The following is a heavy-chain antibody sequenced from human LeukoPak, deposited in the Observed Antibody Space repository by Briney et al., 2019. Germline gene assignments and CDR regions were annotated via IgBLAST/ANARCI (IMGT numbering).Heavy chain of an antibody. J-gene: IGHJ4*02. CDR2: ISWIGGST. Sequence: GGSLRLTCAASGFTFISYAMSWVRQAPGKGLEWVSAISWIGGSTYYADSVKGRFTISRDNSKHTLYLQMNSLRAEDTAVYYCAPPVIIPITKYCSSTSCSSDYWGQGTLVTVSS. D-gene: IGHD2-2*01. V-gene: IGHV3-23*01. CDR1: GFTFISYA. CDR3: APPVIIPITKYCSSTSCSSDY.